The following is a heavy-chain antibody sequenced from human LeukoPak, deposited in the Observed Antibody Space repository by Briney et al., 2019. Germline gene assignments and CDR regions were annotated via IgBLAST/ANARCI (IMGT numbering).Heavy chain of an antibody. CDR3: ASGTHCSSTSCYVLFDY. CDR1: GYTFTSYY. D-gene: IGHD2-2*01. CDR2: INPSGGST. V-gene: IGHV1-46*01. J-gene: IGHJ4*02. Sequence: ASVKVSCKASGYTFTSYYMHWVRQAPGQGLEWMGIINPSGGSTSYAQKFQGRVTITRDTSASTAYMELSSLRSEDTAVYYCASGTHCSSTSCYVLFDYWGQGTLVTVSS.